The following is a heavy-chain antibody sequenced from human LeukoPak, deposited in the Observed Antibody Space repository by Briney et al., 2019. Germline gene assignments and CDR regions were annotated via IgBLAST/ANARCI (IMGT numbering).Heavy chain of an antibody. Sequence: ASVKVSCKASGGTFTHFVISWLRQAPGQGLEWMGGIAPISGTPVYAQKFQDRVNITADTSTNTAYMEMSSLTSEDTAVYYCARGGYYYGGDLPFGYWGQGTLVTVSS. D-gene: IGHD3-22*01. J-gene: IGHJ4*02. CDR2: IAPISGTP. CDR1: GGTFTHFV. CDR3: ARGGYYYGGDLPFGY. V-gene: IGHV1-69*06.